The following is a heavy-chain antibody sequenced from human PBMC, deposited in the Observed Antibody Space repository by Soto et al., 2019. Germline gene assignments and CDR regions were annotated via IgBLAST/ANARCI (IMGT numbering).Heavy chain of an antibody. CDR3: VRSGLVYYFDY. CDR2: INPSGGDT. J-gene: IGHJ4*02. V-gene: IGHV1-46*02. CDR1: GYTFNTYY. Sequence: QVQLVQSGAEVKKPGASVKVSCKAYGYTFNTYYMHWVRQATGQGLEWMGIINPSGGDTSYEQKFQGRLTMTRDTSSSTVYMELSSLRSEDTAIYYCVRSGLVYYFDYWGQGILVTVSS. D-gene: IGHD2-15*01.